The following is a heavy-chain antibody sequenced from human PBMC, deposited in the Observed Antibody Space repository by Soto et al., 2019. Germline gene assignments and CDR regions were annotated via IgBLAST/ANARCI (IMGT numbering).Heavy chain of an antibody. V-gene: IGHV1-69*01. CDR1: GDTFSSYA. D-gene: IGHD3-16*02. Sequence: QVQLVQSGAEVKKPGSSVKVSCKASGDTFSSYAISWVRQAPGQGLEWMGGIIPIFGTANYAQKFQGRVTITADESTSTAYMELSSLRSEDTAVYYCARSGRYDYVWGSYRPNFDYWGQGTLVTVSS. J-gene: IGHJ4*02. CDR2: IIPIFGTA. CDR3: ARSGRYDYVWGSYRPNFDY.